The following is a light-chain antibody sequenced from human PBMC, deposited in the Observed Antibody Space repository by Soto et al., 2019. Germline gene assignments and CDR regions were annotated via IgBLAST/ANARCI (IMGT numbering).Light chain of an antibody. V-gene: IGKV3-15*01. J-gene: IGKJ1*01. CDR3: QQYDDWPRT. CDR1: QSVSRN. CDR2: GAS. Sequence: DIVMTQSPATLSVSPGERATLSCRASQSVSRNLAWYQQRPGQAPRLLIYGASTRATGIPARFSGTGSGTDFILTISSLQSEDFAVYYCQQYDDWPRTFGQGTKVEIK.